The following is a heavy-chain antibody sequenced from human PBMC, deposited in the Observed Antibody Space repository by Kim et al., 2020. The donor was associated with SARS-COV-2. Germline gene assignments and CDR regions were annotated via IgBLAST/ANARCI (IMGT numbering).Heavy chain of an antibody. V-gene: IGHV1-69*13. CDR1: GCTFSSYA. D-gene: IGHD1-26*01. J-gene: IGHJ6*02. CDR2: INPIFGKA. CDR3: ARVGCDSGSYYGMDV. Sequence: SVKVSCKASGCTFSSYAISWVRQAPGQGLEWMGGINPIFGKANYAQKFQGRVTITADDSMSTAYMELSSLRSEDTAVYYCARVGCDSGSYYGMDVWGQGTTVAVSS.